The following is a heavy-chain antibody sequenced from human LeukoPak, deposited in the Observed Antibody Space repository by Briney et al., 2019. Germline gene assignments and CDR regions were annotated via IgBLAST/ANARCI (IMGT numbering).Heavy chain of an antibody. Sequence: SETLSLTCTISGGSISSSSYYWGWIRQPPGKGLEWIGSIYYSGNTYYNPSLKSRVTISVDTSKNQFSLKLGSVTAADTAVYYCARQGMTTVVRSAADFDYWGQGTLVTVSS. CDR3: ARQGMTTVVRSAADFDY. J-gene: IGHJ4*02. CDR1: GGSISSSSYY. D-gene: IGHD4-23*01. CDR2: IYYSGNT. V-gene: IGHV4-39*01.